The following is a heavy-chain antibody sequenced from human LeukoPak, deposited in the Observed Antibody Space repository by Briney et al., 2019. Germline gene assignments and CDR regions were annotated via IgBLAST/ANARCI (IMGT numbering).Heavy chain of an antibody. Sequence: SETLSLTCTVSGGSISSYSWSWVRQPPGRGLEWIGYIYYSGSTTYNPSLKSRVIISLDTSNNQFPLKLSSVTAADTAVYYCAGDYGSGSYRFDCWGQGTLVTVSS. CDR3: AGDYGSGSYRFDC. D-gene: IGHD3-10*01. CDR1: GGSISSYS. CDR2: IYYSGST. V-gene: IGHV4-59*12. J-gene: IGHJ4*02.